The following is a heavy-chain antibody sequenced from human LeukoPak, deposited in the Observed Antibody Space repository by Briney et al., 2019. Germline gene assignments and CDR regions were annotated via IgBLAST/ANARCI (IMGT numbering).Heavy chain of an antibody. V-gene: IGHV4-30-4*01. J-gene: IGHJ6*02. CDR2: IYYSGST. CDR1: GGSISSYF. D-gene: IGHD2-2*01. CDR3: ARDRIVVVPAAKRRYGMDV. Sequence: PSETLSLTCTVSGGSISSYFWSWIRQPPGKGLEWIGYIYYSGSTYYNPSLKSRVTISVDTSKNQFSLKLSSVTAADTAVYYCARDRIVVVPAAKRRYGMDVWGQGTTVTVSS.